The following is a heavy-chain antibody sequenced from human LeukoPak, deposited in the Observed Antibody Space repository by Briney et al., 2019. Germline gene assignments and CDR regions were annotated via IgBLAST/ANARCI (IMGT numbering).Heavy chain of an antibody. CDR2: FDPEDGET. CDR3: ATDFNEPPSGYDAHDAFDI. D-gene: IGHD5-12*01. J-gene: IGHJ3*02. V-gene: IGHV1-24*01. CDR1: GYTLTELS. Sequence: GASVKVSCKVSGYTLTELSMHWVRQAPGKGREWMGGFDPEDGETIYAQKFQGRVTMTEDTSTDTAYMELSSLRSEDTAVYYCATDFNEPPSGYDAHDAFDIWGQGTMVTVSS.